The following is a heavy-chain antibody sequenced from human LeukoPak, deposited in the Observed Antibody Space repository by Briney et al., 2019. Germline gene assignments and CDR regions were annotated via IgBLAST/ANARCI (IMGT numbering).Heavy chain of an antibody. D-gene: IGHD6-13*01. Sequence: GGSLRLSCAASGFTFSSYAMHWARQAPGKGLGWWAVISYDGSNKYYADSVKGRFTISRDNSKNTLYLQMNSLRAEDTAVYYCARGESSSWYGYYFDYWGQGTLVTVSS. V-gene: IGHV3-30-3*01. CDR1: GFTFSSYA. CDR2: ISYDGSNK. J-gene: IGHJ4*02. CDR3: ARGESSSWYGYYFDY.